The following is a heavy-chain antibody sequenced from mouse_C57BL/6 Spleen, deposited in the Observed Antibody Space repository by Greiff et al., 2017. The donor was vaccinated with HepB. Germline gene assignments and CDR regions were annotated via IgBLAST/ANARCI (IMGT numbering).Heavy chain of an antibody. CDR2: IHPNSGST. V-gene: IGHV1-64*01. Sequence: QVQLQQPGAELVKPGASVKLSCKASGYTFTSYWMHWVKQRPGQGLEWIGMIHPNSGSTNYNEKFKSKATLTVDRSSSTAYMQLSSLTSEDSTVYYCAPDDLYAMDYWGQGTSVTVSS. D-gene: IGHD2-4*01. J-gene: IGHJ4*01. CDR3: APDDLYAMDY. CDR1: GYTFTSYW.